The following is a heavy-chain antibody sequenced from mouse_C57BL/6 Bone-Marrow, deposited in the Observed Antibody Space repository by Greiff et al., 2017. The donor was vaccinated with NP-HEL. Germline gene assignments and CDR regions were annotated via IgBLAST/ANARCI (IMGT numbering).Heavy chain of an antibody. V-gene: IGHV14-2*01. J-gene: IGHJ3*01. CDR1: GFNIKDYY. Sequence: EVKLQESGAELVKPGASVKLSCTASGFNIKDYYMHWVKQRTEQGLEWIGRIDPEDGETKYAPKFQGKATKTADTSSNTAYLQLSSLTSEDTAVYYCARGGSRFAYWGQGTLVTVSA. CDR2: IDPEDGET. CDR3: ARGGSRFAY.